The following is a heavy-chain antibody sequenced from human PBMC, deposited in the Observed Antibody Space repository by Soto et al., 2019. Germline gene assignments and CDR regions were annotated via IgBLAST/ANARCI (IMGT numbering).Heavy chain of an antibody. CDR1: GYGFTTYG. CDR3: ARGRYGEY. CDR2: ISAHNGNT. Sequence: QVHLVQSGAEVKKPGASVKVSCKGSGYGFTTYGITWVRQAPGQGLEWMAWISAHNGNTNYAQKLQGRVTVTRDTSTSTAYMELRSLRSDDTAVYSCARGRYGEYWGQGALVTFSS. V-gene: IGHV1-18*01. J-gene: IGHJ4*02. D-gene: IGHD3-10*01.